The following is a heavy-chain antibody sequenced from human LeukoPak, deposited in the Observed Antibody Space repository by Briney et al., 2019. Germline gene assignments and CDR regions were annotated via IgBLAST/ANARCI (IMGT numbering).Heavy chain of an antibody. CDR2: IKQDGSEK. J-gene: IGHJ4*02. V-gene: IGHV3-7*01. CDR1: GFTFSSYW. Sequence: GGSLRLSCAASGFTFSSYWMSWVRQAPGKGLEWVANIKQDGSEKYYVDSVKGRFTISRDNARNSLYLQMNSLRAEDTAVYYCARDLIRSPELTYYDILTGYYEGTQSQVYWGQGTLVTVSS. D-gene: IGHD3-9*01. CDR3: ARDLIRSPELTYYDILTGYYEGTQSQVY.